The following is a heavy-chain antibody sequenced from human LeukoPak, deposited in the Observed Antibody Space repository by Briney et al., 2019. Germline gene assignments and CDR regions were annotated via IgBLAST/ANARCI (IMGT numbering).Heavy chain of an antibody. CDR3: AELGITMIGGV. CDR1: GFTFSSYV. CDR2: ISSSGSTI. D-gene: IGHD3-10*02. Sequence: GGSLRLSCAASGFTFSSYVMNWVRQAPGNGLGWVSYISSSGSTIYYADSVEGRFTISRDNAKNSLYLQMNSLRAEDTAVYYCAELGITMIGGVWGKGTTVTISS. V-gene: IGHV3-48*03. J-gene: IGHJ6*04.